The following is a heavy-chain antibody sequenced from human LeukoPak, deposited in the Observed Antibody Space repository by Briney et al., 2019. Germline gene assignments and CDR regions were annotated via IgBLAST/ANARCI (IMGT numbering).Heavy chain of an antibody. CDR2: ISYDGSNK. CDR1: GFTFSSYG. D-gene: IGHD5-12*01. CDR3: ARDGNSGYDLTYYYGMDV. V-gene: IGHV3-30*03. J-gene: IGHJ6*02. Sequence: GGSLRLSCAASGFTFSSYGMHWVRQAPGKGLEWVAVISYDGSNKYYADSVKGRFTISRDNSKNTLYLQMNSLRAEDTALYYCARDGNSGYDLTYYYGMDVWGQGTTVTVAS.